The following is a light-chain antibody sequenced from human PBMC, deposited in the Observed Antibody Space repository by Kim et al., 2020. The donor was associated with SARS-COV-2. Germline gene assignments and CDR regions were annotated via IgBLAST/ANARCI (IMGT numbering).Light chain of an antibody. J-gene: IGLJ1*01. Sequence: QSALTQPPSASGSPGQSVTISCTGTSSDVGGYNYVSWYQQHPGKAPKLMIYEVSKRPSGVPDRFSGSKSGNTASLTVSGLQAEDEADYYCSLYTGSNNYVFGTGTKVTVL. CDR3: SLYTGSNNYV. CDR2: EVS. V-gene: IGLV2-8*01. CDR1: SSDVGGYNY.